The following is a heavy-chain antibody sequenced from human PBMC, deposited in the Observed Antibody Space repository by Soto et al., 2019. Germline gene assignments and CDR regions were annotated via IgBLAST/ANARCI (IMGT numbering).Heavy chain of an antibody. V-gene: IGHV3-9*01. CDR3: AKIGGSLDF. CDR1: GFTFDDYA. D-gene: IGHD3-10*01. J-gene: IGHJ4*02. CDR2: ISWNSGSI. Sequence: GGSLRLSCAASGFTFDDYAMHWVRQAPGKGLEWVSGISWNSGSIGYADSVKGRFTISRDNAKNSLYLQMNSLRAEDTALYYCAKIGGSLDFWGQGTLVTVSS.